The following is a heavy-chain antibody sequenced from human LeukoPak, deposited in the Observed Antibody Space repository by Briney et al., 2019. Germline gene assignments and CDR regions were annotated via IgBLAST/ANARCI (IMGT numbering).Heavy chain of an antibody. Sequence: GGSLRLSCAASGFTFSSYWMNWVRQAPGKGLEWVSYISSSSSTIYYADSVKGRFTISRDNAKNSLYLQMNSLRAEDTAVYYCARDPTGGSFSQDYWGQGTLVTVSS. CDR1: GFTFSSYW. CDR2: ISSSSSTI. J-gene: IGHJ4*02. V-gene: IGHV3-48*01. CDR3: ARDPTGGSFSQDY. D-gene: IGHD3-9*01.